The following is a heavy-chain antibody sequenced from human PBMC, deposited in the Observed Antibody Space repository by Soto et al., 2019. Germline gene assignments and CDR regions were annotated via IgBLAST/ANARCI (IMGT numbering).Heavy chain of an antibody. D-gene: IGHD5-12*01. V-gene: IGHV3-30*18. CDR3: AKDSWLRPRNKEIQGFDY. CDR1: GFTFSSYG. CDR2: ISYDGSNK. Sequence: QVQLVESGGGVVQPGRSLRLSCAASGFTFSSYGMHWVREAPGKGLEWVAVISYDGSNKYYADSVKGRFTISRDNSKNTLYLQLNSLRAEDTSVYYCAKDSWLRPRNKEIQGFDYWGQVTLLTVSS. J-gene: IGHJ4*02.